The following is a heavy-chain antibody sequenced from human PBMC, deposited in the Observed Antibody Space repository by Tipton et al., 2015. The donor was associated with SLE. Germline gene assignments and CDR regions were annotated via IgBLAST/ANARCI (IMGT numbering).Heavy chain of an antibody. CDR1: GYSISSGYF. CDR2: IYHSGST. V-gene: IGHV4-38-2*01. D-gene: IGHD2/OR15-2a*01. CDR3: AREYGT. J-gene: IGHJ5*02. Sequence: LILSCAVSGYSISSGYFWGWIRQPPGKGLEWIGSIYHSGSTYYNPSLKSRVTISVDTSKNQFSLKLSSVTAADTAVYYCAREYGTWGQGTLVTVSS.